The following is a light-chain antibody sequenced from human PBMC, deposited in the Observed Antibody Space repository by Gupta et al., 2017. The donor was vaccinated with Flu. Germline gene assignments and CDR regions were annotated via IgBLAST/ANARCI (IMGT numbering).Light chain of an antibody. V-gene: IGLV1-44*01. CDR3: AAWDDSLNAWV. Sequence: QSVLTQPPSSSGTPGQRVITSCSGSSSNIGSNTVNWYQQLPGTAPKLLIYSNDQRPSGVPDRFSGSKSGTSASLAISGLQSEDEADYYCAAWDDSLNAWVFGGGTKLTVL. CDR2: SND. CDR1: SSNIGSNT. J-gene: IGLJ3*02.